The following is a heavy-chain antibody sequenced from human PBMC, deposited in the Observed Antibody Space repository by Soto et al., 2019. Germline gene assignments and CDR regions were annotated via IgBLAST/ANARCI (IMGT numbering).Heavy chain of an antibody. D-gene: IGHD1-1*01. CDR2: INPNSGGT. J-gene: IGHJ5*02. CDR1: GYTFTGYY. V-gene: IGHV1-2*04. Sequence: QVQLVQSGAEVKKPGASVKVSCKASGYTFTGYYMHWVRQAPGQGLEWMGWINPNSGGTNYAQKFRGWVTMTRDTSISTAYMELSRLRSDDTAVYYCARVFGATGSPDGWGFDPWGQGTLVTVSS. CDR3: ARVFGATGSPDGWGFDP.